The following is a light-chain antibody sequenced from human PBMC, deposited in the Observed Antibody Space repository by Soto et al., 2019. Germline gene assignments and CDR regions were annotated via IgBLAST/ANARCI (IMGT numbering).Light chain of an antibody. V-gene: IGKV3-20*01. CDR2: DVS. Sequence: EIVLTQSPGTLSLSPGERATLSCRASQSVSSAYLAWYQQKPGQAPRLLIYDVSSRATGIPDRFSGSGSGTDFTLTISRLEPEDFAVYYCQQYGTSSGLLTFGPGTKVDIK. CDR1: QSVSSAY. J-gene: IGKJ3*01. CDR3: QQYGTSSGLLT.